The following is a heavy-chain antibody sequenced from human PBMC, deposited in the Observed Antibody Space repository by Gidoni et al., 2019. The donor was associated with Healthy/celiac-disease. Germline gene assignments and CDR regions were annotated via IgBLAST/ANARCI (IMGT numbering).Heavy chain of an antibody. CDR1: GFTFSSYA. Sequence: EVQLLESGGGLVQPWGSLRLSCAASGFTFSSYAMSWVRQAPGKGLEWVSAISGSGGSTYYADSVKGRFTISRDNSKNTLYLQMNSLRAEDTAVYYCAKYSGSFDALDIWGQGTMVTVSS. CDR3: AKYSGSFDALDI. V-gene: IGHV3-23*01. D-gene: IGHD1-26*01. CDR2: ISGSGGST. J-gene: IGHJ3*02.